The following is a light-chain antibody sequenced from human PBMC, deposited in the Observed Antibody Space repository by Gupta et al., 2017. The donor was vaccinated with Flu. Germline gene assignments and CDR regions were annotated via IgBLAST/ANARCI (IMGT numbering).Light chain of an antibody. CDR2: LGS. Sequence: DIVMTQSPLSLPVTPGESAAISCRSTQSLLHDNGYNYLDWYLQKPGQSPQLLIYLGSNRASGVPERFSGSGSGTDFTLKISRVEAEDVGVYFCMQALQSWTFGQGTKVEIK. V-gene: IGKV2-28*01. CDR1: QSLLHDNGYNY. CDR3: MQALQSWT. J-gene: IGKJ1*01.